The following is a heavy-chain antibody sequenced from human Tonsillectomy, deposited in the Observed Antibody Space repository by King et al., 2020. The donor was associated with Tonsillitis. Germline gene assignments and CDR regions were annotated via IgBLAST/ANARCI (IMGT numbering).Heavy chain of an antibody. V-gene: IGHV1-46*03. Sequence: VQLVQSGAEVKKPGASVKVSCEASGYTFTSYYMHWVRQAPGQGLEWMGIINPSGSTSYAQNFQGRVTINRDTSTSTVDMELSSLRSEDTAVYYCARDWSYDILTGTQWYYGMDVWGQGTTVTVSS. D-gene: IGHD3-9*01. CDR1: GYTFTSYY. CDR2: INPSGST. CDR3: ARDWSYDILTGTQWYYGMDV. J-gene: IGHJ6*02.